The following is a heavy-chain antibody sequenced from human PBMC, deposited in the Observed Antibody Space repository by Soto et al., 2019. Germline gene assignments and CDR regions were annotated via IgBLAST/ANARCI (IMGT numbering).Heavy chain of an antibody. Sequence: PGESLKLSCKSSGYTFSKYWIGWVRQMPGKGLEWMGIIYPDDSDIRYSPSFQGQVTISADKSITTAYLQRSSLKASDTAIYYCVVYSSSAGRRFDYWGQGTLVTVSS. CDR3: VVYSSSAGRRFDY. V-gene: IGHV5-51*01. CDR2: IYPDDSDI. J-gene: IGHJ4*02. D-gene: IGHD6-6*01. CDR1: GYTFSKYW.